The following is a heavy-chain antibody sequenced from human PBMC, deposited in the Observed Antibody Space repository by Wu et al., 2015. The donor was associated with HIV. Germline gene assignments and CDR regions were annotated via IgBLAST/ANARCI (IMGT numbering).Heavy chain of an antibody. Sequence: QVQLTQSGAEVKESGASVKVSCKASEYTFTNYYVHWVRQAPGQGLEWMGWISAYNGNTKYAQKLQGRVSMTTDTSTSTVYMELRSLRSDDTAIYYCARRNSSLVGTVYQYYGMDVWGQGTTVTV. CDR1: EYTFTNYY. J-gene: IGHJ6*02. V-gene: IGHV1-18*04. D-gene: IGHD6-13*01. CDR3: ARRNSSLVGTVYQYYGMDV. CDR2: ISAYNGNT.